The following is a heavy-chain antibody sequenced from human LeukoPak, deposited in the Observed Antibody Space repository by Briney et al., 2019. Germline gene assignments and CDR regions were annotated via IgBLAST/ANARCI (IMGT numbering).Heavy chain of an antibody. Sequence: SETLSLTCTVSGGSISSSSYYWGWIRQPPGKGLEWIGSIYYSGSTYYNPSLKSRVTISVDTSKNQFSLKLSSVTAADTAVYYCARDGVGARRFAFDIWAKGQWSPSLQ. CDR1: GGSISSSSYY. CDR2: IYYSGST. J-gene: IGHJ3*02. V-gene: IGHV4-39*07. D-gene: IGHD1-26*01. CDR3: ARDGVGARRFAFDI.